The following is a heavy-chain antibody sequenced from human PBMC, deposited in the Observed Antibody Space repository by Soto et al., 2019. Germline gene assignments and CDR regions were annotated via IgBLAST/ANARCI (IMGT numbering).Heavy chain of an antibody. J-gene: IGHJ4*02. CDR3: ARGRMASGIDY. CDR1: GGSISSGDYY. CDR2: IYYSGST. Sequence: PSETLSLTCTVSGGSISSGDYYWSRIRQPPGKGLEWIGYIYYSGSTYYNPSLKSRVTISVDTSKNQFSLKLSSVTAADTAVYYCARGRMASGIDYWGQGTLVTVSS. V-gene: IGHV4-30-4*01. D-gene: IGHD1-26*01.